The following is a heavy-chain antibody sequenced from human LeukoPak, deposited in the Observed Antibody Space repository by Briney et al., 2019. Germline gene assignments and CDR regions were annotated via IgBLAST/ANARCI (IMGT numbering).Heavy chain of an antibody. Sequence: GGSLRLSCAASGFTLDSHGMHWVHQAPGKGLEWVAVISYDGSNKYYADSVKGRFTISRDNSKNTLYLQMDSLRAEDTAVYYCARDYDIFTGYSNGYYFDYWGQGTLVPVSS. D-gene: IGHD3-9*01. CDR3: ARDYDIFTGYSNGYYFDY. CDR1: GFTLDSHG. V-gene: IGHV3-30*03. J-gene: IGHJ4*02. CDR2: ISYDGSNK.